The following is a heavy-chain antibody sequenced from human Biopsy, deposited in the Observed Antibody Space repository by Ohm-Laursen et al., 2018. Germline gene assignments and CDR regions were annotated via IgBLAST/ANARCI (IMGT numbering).Heavy chain of an antibody. CDR3: ARVGAGAPSIDYFDY. J-gene: IGHJ4*02. Sequence: DTLSLTCTVSGGSIGSFFWSWIRQPPGKGLEWIGYIYYSGSTNYNPSLRSRVTISVDRSKNQFSLELSSATAADTAVYYCARVGAGAPSIDYFDYWGQGALVTVSS. CDR2: IYYSGST. V-gene: IGHV4-59*07. D-gene: IGHD1-26*01. CDR1: GGSIGSFF.